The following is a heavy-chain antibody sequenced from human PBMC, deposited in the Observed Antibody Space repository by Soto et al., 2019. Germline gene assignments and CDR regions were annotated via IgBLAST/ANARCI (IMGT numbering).Heavy chain of an antibody. D-gene: IGHD2-2*01. CDR1: GYTLTELS. Sequence: ASVKVSCKVSGYTLTELSMHWVRQAPGKGLEWMGGFDPEDGETIYAQKFQGRVTMTEDTSTDTAYMELRSLRSEDTAVYYCARLWGQLPRGQYYYYYYMDVWGKGTTVTVSS. CDR3: ARLWGQLPRGQYYYYYYMDV. V-gene: IGHV1-24*01. CDR2: FDPEDGET. J-gene: IGHJ6*03.